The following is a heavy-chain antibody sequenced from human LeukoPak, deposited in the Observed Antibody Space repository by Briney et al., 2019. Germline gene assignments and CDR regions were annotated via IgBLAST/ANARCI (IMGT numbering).Heavy chain of an antibody. CDR2: INPNSGGT. CDR1: GYTFTGYY. D-gene: IGHD1-1*01. J-gene: IGHJ3*02. V-gene: IGHV1-2*02. CDR3: ARRMGPNGLVAFDI. Sequence: ASVKVSCKASGYTFTGYYMHWVRQAPGQGLEWMGWINPNSGGTNYAQKFQGRVTMTRDTSISTAYMELSRLRSDDTAVYYCARRMGPNGLVAFDIWGQGTTVTVSS.